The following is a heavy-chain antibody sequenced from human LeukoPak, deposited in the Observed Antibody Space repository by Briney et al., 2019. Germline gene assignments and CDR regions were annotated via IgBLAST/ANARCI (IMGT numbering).Heavy chain of an antibody. CDR3: AILRANSGDAFDI. CDR2: MNPNSGNT. CDR1: GYTFTSYD. V-gene: IGHV1-8*01. D-gene: IGHD1-26*01. J-gene: IGHJ3*02. Sequence: ASVKVSCKASGYTFTSYDINWVRQATGQGLGWMGWMNPNSGNTGYAQKFQGRVTMTRNTSISTAYMELSSLRSEDTAVYYCAILRANSGDAFDIWGQGTMVTVSS.